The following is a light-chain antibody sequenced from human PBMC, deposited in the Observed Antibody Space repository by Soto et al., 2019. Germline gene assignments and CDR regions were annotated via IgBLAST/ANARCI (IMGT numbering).Light chain of an antibody. Sequence: EIVLTQSPGTLSLSPGERATLSCRASQSISSNYFAWYQQKPGQAPRLLIYDASNMATGIPDKCSGSGSGTDFTVTIMRLKLEDFVGYYCQQNGSSLSITFGQGTRLHIK. CDR1: QSISSNY. CDR3: QQNGSSLSIT. V-gene: IGKV3-20*01. J-gene: IGKJ5*01. CDR2: DAS.